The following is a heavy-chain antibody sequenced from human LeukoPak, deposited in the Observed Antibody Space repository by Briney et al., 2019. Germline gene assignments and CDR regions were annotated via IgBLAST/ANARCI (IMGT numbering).Heavy chain of an antibody. J-gene: IGHJ5*02. Sequence: ASVKVSCKASGYTFTSYYMHWVRQAPGQGLEWMGIISPSGGSTSYAQKFQGRVTMTRDTSTSTVYMELSSLRSEDTAVYYCAAIFSSIIGWFDPWGQGTLVTVSS. CDR3: AAIFSSIIGWFDP. CDR1: GYTFTSYY. V-gene: IGHV1-46*01. CDR2: ISPSGGST. D-gene: IGHD3-10*01.